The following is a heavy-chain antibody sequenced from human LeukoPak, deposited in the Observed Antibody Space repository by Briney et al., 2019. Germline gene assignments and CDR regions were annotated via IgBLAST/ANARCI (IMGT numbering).Heavy chain of an antibody. CDR3: ARTGTDYDVSYYYYMDV. Sequence: SETLSLTCTVSGGSISSSSYYWGWIRQPPGKGLEWIGSIYYSGSTYYSPSLKSRVTISVDTSKNQFSLKLSSVTAADTAVYYCARTGTDYDVSYYYYMDVWGKGTTVTVS. D-gene: IGHD3-16*01. CDR2: IYYSGST. CDR1: GGSISSSSYY. V-gene: IGHV4-39*01. J-gene: IGHJ6*03.